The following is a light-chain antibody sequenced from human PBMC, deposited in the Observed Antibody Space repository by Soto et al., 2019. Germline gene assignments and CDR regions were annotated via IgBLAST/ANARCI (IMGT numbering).Light chain of an antibody. Sequence: AIQMTQSPSSLSASVGDRVTLTCRASQGVRNDLGWYQQKPGKAPKLLIYAASSLQSGVPSRFSGSGSGTDFTLTISSLQPEDFATYYCLQDYNYTWTFVQGTKVEIK. CDR2: AAS. V-gene: IGKV1-6*01. J-gene: IGKJ1*01. CDR1: QGVRND. CDR3: LQDYNYTWT.